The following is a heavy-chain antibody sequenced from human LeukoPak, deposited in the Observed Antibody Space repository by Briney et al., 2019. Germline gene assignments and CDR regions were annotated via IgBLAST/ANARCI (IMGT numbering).Heavy chain of an antibody. CDR2: IIPILGIA. J-gene: IGHJ4*02. CDR1: GGTFSSYA. CDR3: ASPPDCSSTSCPDY. Sequence: ASVKVSCKASGGTFSSYAISWVRQAPGQGLEWMGRIIPILGIANYAQKFQGRVTITADKSTSTAYMGLSSLRSEDTAVYYCASPPDCSSTSCPDYWGQGTLVTVSS. D-gene: IGHD2-2*01. V-gene: IGHV1-69*04.